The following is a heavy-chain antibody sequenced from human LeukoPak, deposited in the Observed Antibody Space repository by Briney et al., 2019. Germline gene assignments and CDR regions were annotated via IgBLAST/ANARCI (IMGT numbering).Heavy chain of an antibody. CDR1: GYSISSGYY. J-gene: IGHJ4*02. CDR3: AREHFDY. V-gene: IGHV4-38-2*02. CDR2: FYHSGST. Sequence: SETLSLTCAVSGYSISSGYYWGWIRQPPGKGLEWIGSFYHSGSTYYNPSLKSRVTISVDTSKNQFSLKLSPVTAADTAVYYCAREHFDYWGQGTLVTVSS.